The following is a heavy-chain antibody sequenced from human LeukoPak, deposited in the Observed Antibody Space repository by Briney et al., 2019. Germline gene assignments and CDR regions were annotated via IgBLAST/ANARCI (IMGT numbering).Heavy chain of an antibody. Sequence: GGSLRLSCAASGFTFSDNYMSWIRQAPGKGLEWVSYISSSGNTTYNADSVKGRFSITRDNAKNSLYLQMNSLRAEDTAAYYCARDGGSAWFLDYWGQGTLVTVSS. CDR2: ISSSGNTT. D-gene: IGHD6-19*01. J-gene: IGHJ4*02. CDR1: GFTFSDNY. V-gene: IGHV3-11*04. CDR3: ARDGGSAWFLDY.